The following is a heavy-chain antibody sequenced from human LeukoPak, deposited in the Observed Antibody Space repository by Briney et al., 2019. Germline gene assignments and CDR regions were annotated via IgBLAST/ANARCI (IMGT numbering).Heavy chain of an antibody. D-gene: IGHD3-10*01. V-gene: IGHV3-30*02. CDR2: IRYDGSNK. Sequence: GGSLRLSCAASGFTFSSYGMHWVRQAPGKGLEWVAFIRYDGSNKYYADSVKGRFTISRDNSKNTLYLQMNSLRAEDTAVYYCARDTAYGSGSWFDYWGQGTLVTVSS. CDR1: GFTFSSYG. J-gene: IGHJ4*02. CDR3: ARDTAYGSGSWFDY.